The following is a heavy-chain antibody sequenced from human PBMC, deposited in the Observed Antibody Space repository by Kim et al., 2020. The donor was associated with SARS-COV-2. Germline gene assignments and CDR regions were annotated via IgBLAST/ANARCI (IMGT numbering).Heavy chain of an antibody. CDR3: ARQGSGSYYIFDY. Sequence: YHDPTLKSRVTISVDTSKNQFSLQLSSVTAADTAVYYCARQGSGSYYIFDYWGQGTLVTVSS. V-gene: IGHV4-39*01. D-gene: IGHD3-10*01. J-gene: IGHJ4*02.